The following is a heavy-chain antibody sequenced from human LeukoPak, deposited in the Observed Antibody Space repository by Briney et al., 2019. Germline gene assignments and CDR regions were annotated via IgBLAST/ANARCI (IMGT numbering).Heavy chain of an antibody. V-gene: IGHV1-3*01. Sequence: ASVKVSCKASGYTFTSYAMHWVRQAPGQRLEWMGWINAGNGNTKYSQKFQGRVTITRDTSASTAHMELSSLRSEDTAVYYCARDLKDYGDCFSYFDYWGQGTLVTVSS. CDR1: GYTFTSYA. J-gene: IGHJ4*02. CDR2: INAGNGNT. D-gene: IGHD4-17*01. CDR3: ARDLKDYGDCFSYFDY.